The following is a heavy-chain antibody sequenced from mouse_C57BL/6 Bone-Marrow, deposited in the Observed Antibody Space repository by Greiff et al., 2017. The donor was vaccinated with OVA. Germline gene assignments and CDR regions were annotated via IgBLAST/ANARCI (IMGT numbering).Heavy chain of an antibody. CDR2: IDPENGDT. Sequence: EVQLQQSGAELVRPGASVKLSCTASGFNIKDDYMHWVKERPEQGLEWIGWIDPENGDTEYASKFQGKATITADTSSKTVYLHLLSLTSEDTAVYYFTTYRYWGQGTTLTVSS. V-gene: IGHV14-4*01. CDR1: GFNIKDDY. J-gene: IGHJ2*01. CDR3: TTYRY.